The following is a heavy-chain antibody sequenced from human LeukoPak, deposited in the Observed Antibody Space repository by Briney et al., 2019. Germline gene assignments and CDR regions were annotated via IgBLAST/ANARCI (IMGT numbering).Heavy chain of an antibody. D-gene: IGHD3-10*01. CDR1: GFTFSSYS. CDR3: ARDGEVYYYYGMDV. V-gene: IGHV3-48*01. Sequence: QPGGSLRLSCAASGFTFSSYSMNWVRQAPGQGLEWVSYISSSSSTIYYADSVKGRFTISRDNAKNSLYLQMNSLRAEDTAVYYCARDGEVYYYYGMDVWGQGTTVTVSS. CDR2: ISSSSSTI. J-gene: IGHJ6*02.